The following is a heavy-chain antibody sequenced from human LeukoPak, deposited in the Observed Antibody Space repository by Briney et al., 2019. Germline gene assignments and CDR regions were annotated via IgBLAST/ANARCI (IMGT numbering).Heavy chain of an antibody. J-gene: IGHJ4*02. CDR2: IYTSGST. Sequence: PSGTLSLTCTVSGGSISSYYWSWIRQPPGKGLEWIGYIYTSGSTYYNPSLKSRVTISVDTSKNQFSLKLSSVTAADTAVDYGARHYYGSGSYYKYSFVYWGQGTLVTVSS. D-gene: IGHD3-10*01. CDR3: ARHYYGSGSYYKYSFVY. V-gene: IGHV4-4*09. CDR1: GGSISSYY.